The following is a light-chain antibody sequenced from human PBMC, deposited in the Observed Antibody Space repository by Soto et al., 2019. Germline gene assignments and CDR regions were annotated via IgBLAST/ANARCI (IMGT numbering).Light chain of an antibody. V-gene: IGLV2-11*01. Sequence: QSARTQPRSESGSPGQSVTISCTGTSSDVGDYNYVSWYQQYPGKAPKLVIYDVSKRPSGVPDRFSGSKSGNTASLTISGLQAEDEAHYYCCSFAGSYTFWVFGGGTKLTVL. CDR2: DVS. CDR3: CSFAGSYTFWV. J-gene: IGLJ3*02. CDR1: SSDVGDYNY.